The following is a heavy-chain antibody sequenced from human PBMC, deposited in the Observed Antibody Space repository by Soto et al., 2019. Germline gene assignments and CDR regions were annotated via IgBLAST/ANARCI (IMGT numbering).Heavy chain of an antibody. J-gene: IGHJ4*02. D-gene: IGHD3-22*01. Sequence: VRVSCNASRGTFSSYAISWVRQAPGQGLEWMGGIIPIFGTANYAQKFQGRVTITADESTSTAYMELSSLRSEDTAVYYCASPSYDSSGYYYGFDYWGQGTLVTVSS. CDR3: ASPSYDSSGYYYGFDY. CDR2: IIPIFGTA. CDR1: RGTFSSYA. V-gene: IGHV1-69*01.